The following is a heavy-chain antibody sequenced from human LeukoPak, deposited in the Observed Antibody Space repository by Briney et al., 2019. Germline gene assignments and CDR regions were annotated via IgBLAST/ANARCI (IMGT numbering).Heavy chain of an antibody. D-gene: IGHD3-3*01. CDR2: INDDGRST. Sequence: GGSLRLSCAASGFTFSSYWMHWVRQAPGKGLVGVSRINDDGRSTSYADSVKGRFTISRDNAKNTLYLQMNSLRAEDTAVYYCARDKRTISGYYYMDVWGKGTTVTVSS. CDR3: ARDKRTISGYYYMDV. J-gene: IGHJ6*03. V-gene: IGHV3-74*01. CDR1: GFTFSSYW.